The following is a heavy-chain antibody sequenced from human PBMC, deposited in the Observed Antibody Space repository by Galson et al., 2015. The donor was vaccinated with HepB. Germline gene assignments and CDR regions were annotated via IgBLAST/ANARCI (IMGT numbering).Heavy chain of an antibody. J-gene: IGHJ3*02. Sequence: SLRLSCAASGFTFSSYSMNWVRQAPGKGLEWVSSISSSSSYIYYADSVKGRFTISRDNAKNSLYLQMSSLKASDTAMYYCARHSAAVAGTGAFDIWGQGTMVTVSS. CDR1: GFTFSSYS. CDR3: ARHSAAVAGTGAFDI. V-gene: IGHV3-21*04. CDR2: ISSSSSYI. D-gene: IGHD6-19*01.